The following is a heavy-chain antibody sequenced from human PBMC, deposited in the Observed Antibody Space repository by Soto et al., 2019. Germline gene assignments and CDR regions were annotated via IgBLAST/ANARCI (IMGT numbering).Heavy chain of an antibody. CDR3: ARDDIPGRAVAIYGMDV. D-gene: IGHD6-19*01. J-gene: IGHJ6*02. CDR2: IWYDGSNK. CDR1: RFTFSNYG. V-gene: IGHV3-33*01. Sequence: GGSLRLSCAASRFTFSNYGMHWVRQAPGKGLEWVAVIWYDGSNKCYADSVKGRFTISRDNSKNTLYLQMNSLRAEDTAVYYCARDDIPGRAVAIYGMDVWGQGTTVTVSS.